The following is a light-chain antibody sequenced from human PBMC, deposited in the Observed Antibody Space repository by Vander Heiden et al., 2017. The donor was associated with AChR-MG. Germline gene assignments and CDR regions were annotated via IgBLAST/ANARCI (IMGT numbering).Light chain of an antibody. V-gene: IGLV4-69*01. CDR2: LNSDGSH. Sequence: QLVLTHSPSASASLGASVKLTCTLSSGHSSHAIAWHQQQPEKGPRYLMKLNSDGSHSKGDGIPDRFSGSSSGAERYLTISSLQSEDEADYYCQTWGTGMGVFGGGTKLTVL. CDR1: SGHSSHA. J-gene: IGLJ3*02. CDR3: QTWGTGMGV.